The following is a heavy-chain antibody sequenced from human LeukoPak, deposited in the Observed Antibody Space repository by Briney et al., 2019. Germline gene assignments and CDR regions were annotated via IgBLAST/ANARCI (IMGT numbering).Heavy chain of an antibody. J-gene: IGHJ4*02. CDR3: ATENYYDGSGFSKAFDY. V-gene: IGHV1-2*02. CDR2: IEPKSGVT. D-gene: IGHD3-22*01. Sequence: GASVTVSCKTSGYSFSGKFLHWLRQAPGHGLQYMGGIEPKSGVTVYAPNFRGRVTVTSDTSVSTGYLGLRGLRYDDTAVYYCATENYYDGSGFSKAFDYWGQGTLVTVSS. CDR1: GYSFSGKF.